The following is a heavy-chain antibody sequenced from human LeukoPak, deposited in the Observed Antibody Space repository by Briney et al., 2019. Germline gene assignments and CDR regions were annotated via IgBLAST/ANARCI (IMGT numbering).Heavy chain of an antibody. D-gene: IGHD6-13*01. J-gene: IGHJ4*02. CDR2: IYYSGST. CDR3: ARHLDIAASGTFDY. V-gene: IGHV4-59*08. CDR1: GGSISSHH. Sequence: SETLSLTCTVSGGSISSHHWSWIREPPGKGLEWNGYIYYSGSTNYKPSLKSRVTISVDTSKNQFSLKLTSVTAADTAVYYCARHLDIAASGTFDYWGQGTLVTVSS.